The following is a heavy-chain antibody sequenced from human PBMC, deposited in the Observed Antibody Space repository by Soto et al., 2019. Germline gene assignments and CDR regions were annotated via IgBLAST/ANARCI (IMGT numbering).Heavy chain of an antibody. D-gene: IGHD3-22*01. J-gene: IGHJ4*02. V-gene: IGHV3-30*18. CDR3: AKEGITMIVSGFDY. CDR1: GFTFSSYG. CDR2: ISYDGSNK. Sequence: QVQLVESGGGVVQPGRSLRLSCAASGFTFSSYGMHWVRQAPGKGLEWVAVISYDGSNKYYADSVKGRFTISRDNSKNTLYLQMNSLRAEDTAVYYCAKEGITMIVSGFDYWGQGTLVTVSS.